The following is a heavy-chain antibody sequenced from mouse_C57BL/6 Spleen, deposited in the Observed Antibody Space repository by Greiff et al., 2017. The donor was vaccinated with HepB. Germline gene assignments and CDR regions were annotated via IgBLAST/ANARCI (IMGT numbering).Heavy chain of an antibody. CDR3: ARNENWGAMDY. D-gene: IGHD4-1*01. CDR1: GYSITSGYD. J-gene: IGHJ4*01. Sequence: EVKVVESGPGMVKPSQSLSLTCTVTGYSITSGYDWHWIRHFPGNKLEWMGYISYSGSTNYNPSLKSRISITHDTSKNHFFLKLNSVTTEDTATYYCARNENWGAMDYWGQGTSVTVSS. V-gene: IGHV3-1*01. CDR2: ISYSGST.